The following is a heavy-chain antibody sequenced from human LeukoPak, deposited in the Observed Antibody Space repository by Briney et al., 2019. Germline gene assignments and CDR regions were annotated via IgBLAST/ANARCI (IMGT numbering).Heavy chain of an antibody. CDR3: AKGWQLVPRYFDY. J-gene: IGHJ4*02. D-gene: IGHD6-13*01. CDR1: GFTFSSYS. Sequence: GSLRLSCAASGFTFSSYSMSWVRQAPGKGLEWVSAISGSGGSTYYADSVKGRFTISRDNSKNTLYLQMNSLRAEDTAVYYCAKGWQLVPRYFDYWGQGTLVTVSS. CDR2: ISGSGGST. V-gene: IGHV3-23*01.